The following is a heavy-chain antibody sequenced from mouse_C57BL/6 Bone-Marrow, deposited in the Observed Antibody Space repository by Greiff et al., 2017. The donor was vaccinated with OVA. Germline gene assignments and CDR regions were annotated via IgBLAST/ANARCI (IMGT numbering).Heavy chain of an antibody. CDR3: ARGGLYYGSSFYFDY. J-gene: IGHJ2*01. D-gene: IGHD1-1*01. Sequence: QVQLQQPGAELVRPGTSVKLSCKASGYTFTSYWMHWVKQRPGQGLEWIGVIDPSDSYTNYNQKFKGKATLTVDTSSSTAYMQLSSLTSEDSAVYYCARGGLYYGSSFYFDYWGQGTTLTVSS. CDR1: GYTFTSYW. V-gene: IGHV1-59*01. CDR2: IDPSDSYT.